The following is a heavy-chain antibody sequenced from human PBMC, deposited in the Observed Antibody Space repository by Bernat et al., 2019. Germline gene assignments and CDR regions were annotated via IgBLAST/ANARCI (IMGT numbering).Heavy chain of an antibody. CDR2: ISGTSGYI. CDR3: AKVFITGTASPKAFDY. Sequence: EVQLVESGGGLVKPGGSLRLSCAASGFTFSTYNMNWVRQAPGKGLEWVSSISGTSGYIYYADSVKGRFTISRDNARNSLYLQMSSLSVEDTDVYYCAKVFITGTASPKAFDYWGQGALVTVSS. CDR1: GFTFSTYN. J-gene: IGHJ4*02. V-gene: IGHV3-21*02. D-gene: IGHD1-20*01.